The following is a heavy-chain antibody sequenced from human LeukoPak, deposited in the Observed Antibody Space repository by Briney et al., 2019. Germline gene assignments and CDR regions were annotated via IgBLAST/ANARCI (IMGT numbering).Heavy chain of an antibody. CDR1: GYTFTSYY. J-gene: IGHJ4*02. V-gene: IGHV1-46*01. D-gene: IGHD4-17*01. Sequence: ASVKVSCKASGYTFTSYYMHWVRQAPGQGLEWMGIINPSGGSTSYAQKFQGRVTMTRDMSTSTVYMELSSLRSEDTAVYYCARASTTVRFDYWGQGTLVTVSS. CDR3: ARASTTVRFDY. CDR2: INPSGGST.